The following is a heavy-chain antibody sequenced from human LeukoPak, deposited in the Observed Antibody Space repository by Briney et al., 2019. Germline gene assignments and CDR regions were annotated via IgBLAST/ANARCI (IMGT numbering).Heavy chain of an antibody. J-gene: IGHJ4*02. CDR2: IKQDGSEK. V-gene: IGHV3-7*01. CDR1: GFTFSSYA. Sequence: GGSLRLSCAASGFTFSSYAMSWVRQAPGKGLEWVANIKQDGSEKNYVDSVKGRFTISRDNAKNSLYLQMNSLRAEDTAVYYCARHRLGSGILADYWGQGTLVTVSS. D-gene: IGHD3-10*01. CDR3: ARHRLGSGILADY.